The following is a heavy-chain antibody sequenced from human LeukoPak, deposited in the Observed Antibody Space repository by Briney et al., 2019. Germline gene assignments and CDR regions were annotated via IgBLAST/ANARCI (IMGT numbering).Heavy chain of an antibody. D-gene: IGHD1-1*01. Sequence: GGSLRLSCAASGFTFDDYAMHWVRQAPGKGLEWVSLISGDGGSTFYAASVKGRFTISRDNAKNSLYLQMNSLRAEDTAVYYCARDNLQLEMENWFDPWGQGTLVTVSS. V-gene: IGHV3-43*02. CDR1: GFTFDDYA. J-gene: IGHJ5*02. CDR3: ARDNLQLEMENWFDP. CDR2: ISGDGGST.